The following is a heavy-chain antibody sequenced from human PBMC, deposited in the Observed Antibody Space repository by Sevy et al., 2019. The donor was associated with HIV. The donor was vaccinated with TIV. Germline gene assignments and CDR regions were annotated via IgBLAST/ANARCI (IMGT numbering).Heavy chain of an antibody. J-gene: IGHJ6*03. Sequence: GGSLRLSCAASGFTFSSYGMHWVRQAPGKGLEWVAVIWYDGSNKYYADSVKGRFTFSRDNSKNTLYLQMNSLRAEDTAVYYCARGVRADFWSGYYGPYYYYMDVWGKGTTVTVSS. CDR2: IWYDGSNK. CDR1: GFTFSSYG. CDR3: ARGVRADFWSGYYGPYYYYMDV. D-gene: IGHD3-3*01. V-gene: IGHV3-33*01.